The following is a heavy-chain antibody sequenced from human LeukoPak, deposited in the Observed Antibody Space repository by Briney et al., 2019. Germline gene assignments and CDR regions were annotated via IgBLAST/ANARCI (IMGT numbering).Heavy chain of an antibody. Sequence: GGSLRLSCAASGFTFSSYGMHWVRQAPGKGLVWVSRINSDGSSTSYADSVKGRFTISRDNAKNTLYMQMNSLRAEDTAVYYCASAIAVAGTVDCWGQGTLVTVSS. CDR3: ASAIAVAGTVDC. D-gene: IGHD6-19*01. CDR2: INSDGSST. J-gene: IGHJ4*02. V-gene: IGHV3-74*01. CDR1: GFTFSSYG.